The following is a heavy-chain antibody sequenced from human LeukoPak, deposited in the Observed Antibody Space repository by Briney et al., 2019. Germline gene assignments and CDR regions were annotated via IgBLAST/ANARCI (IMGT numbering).Heavy chain of an antibody. D-gene: IGHD2-15*01. CDR1: GGSISSSSYY. V-gene: IGHV4-39*01. CDR3: ARPGRSPRYYMDV. CDR2: IYYSGST. Sequence: PSETLSLTCTVSGGSISSSSYYWGWIRQPPGKGLEWIGSIYYSGSTYYNPSLKSRVTISVDTSKNQFSLKLSSVTAADTAVYYCARPGRSPRYYMDVWGKGTTVTVSS. J-gene: IGHJ6*03.